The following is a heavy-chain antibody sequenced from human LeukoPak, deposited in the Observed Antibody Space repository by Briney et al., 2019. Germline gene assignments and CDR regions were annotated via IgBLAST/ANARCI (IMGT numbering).Heavy chain of an antibody. CDR3: ARLSRQLVLFWFDP. V-gene: IGHV5-51*01. J-gene: IGHJ5*02. Sequence: GESLKISCKGSGYSFTTYWIGWVRQMPGKGLEWMGIIYPGDSDTRYSPSFQGQVTISADKSISTASLQWSSLKASDTAMYYCARLSRQLVLFWFDPWGQGTLVTVSS. CDR1: GYSFTTYW. D-gene: IGHD6-13*01. CDR2: IYPGDSDT.